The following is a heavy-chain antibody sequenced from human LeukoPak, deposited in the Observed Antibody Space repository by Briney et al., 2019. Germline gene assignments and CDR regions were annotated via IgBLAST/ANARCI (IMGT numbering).Heavy chain of an antibody. D-gene: IGHD3-22*01. V-gene: IGHV3-20*04. J-gene: IGHJ4*02. Sequence: RGGSLRLSCAASGFTFDDYGVSWVRHAPGKGLEWVSGINWNGGSTGYADSVKGRFTISRDNAKNALYLQMNSLRAEDTALYYCAKDRGYYYDSSAYGPYFDYWGQGTLVTVSS. CDR2: INWNGGST. CDR3: AKDRGYYYDSSAYGPYFDY. CDR1: GFTFDDYG.